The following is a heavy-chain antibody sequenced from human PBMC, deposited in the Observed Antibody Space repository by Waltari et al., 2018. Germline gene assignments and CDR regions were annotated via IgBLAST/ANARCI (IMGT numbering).Heavy chain of an antibody. CDR3: ARSPPPLYYGSGNWFDP. CDR2: IYYSGST. CDR1: GGSISSYY. D-gene: IGHD3-10*01. Sequence: QVQLQESGPGLVKPSETLSLTCTVSGGSISSYYWSWIRQPPGKGLEWIGYIYYSGSTNYNPSHKSRVTISVDTSKNQFSLKLSSVTAADTAVYYCARSPPPLYYGSGNWFDPWGQGTLVTVSS. J-gene: IGHJ5*02. V-gene: IGHV4-59*01.